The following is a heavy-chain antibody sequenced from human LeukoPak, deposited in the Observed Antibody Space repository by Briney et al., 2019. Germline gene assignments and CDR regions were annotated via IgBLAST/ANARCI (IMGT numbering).Heavy chain of an antibody. Sequence: ASVKVSCKASGYIFTGYYMHWVRQAPGQGLEWMGWISPNSGGATYAQKFQGRVTMTRDTSTSTVYMELSRLRSDDTAVYYCARDANKDCTSSSCSRYWFFGLWGRGTLVTVSS. CDR1: GYIFTGYY. V-gene: IGHV1-2*02. CDR3: ARDANKDCTSSSCSRYWFFGL. J-gene: IGHJ2*01. CDR2: ISPNSGGA. D-gene: IGHD2-21*01.